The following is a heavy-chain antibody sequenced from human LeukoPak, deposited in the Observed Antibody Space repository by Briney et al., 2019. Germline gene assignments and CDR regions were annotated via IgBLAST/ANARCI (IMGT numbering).Heavy chain of an antibody. CDR3: ARDKPHLYYYSGMDV. D-gene: IGHD1-14*01. CDR1: GFTFSSYW. J-gene: IGHJ6*02. Sequence: GGSLRLSCAASGFTFSSYWMSWVRQAPGKGLEWVANIKQDGSEKYYVDSVKGRFTISRDNAKNSLYLQMNSLRAEDTAVYYCARDKPHLYYYSGMDVWGQGTTVTVSS. CDR2: IKQDGSEK. V-gene: IGHV3-7*05.